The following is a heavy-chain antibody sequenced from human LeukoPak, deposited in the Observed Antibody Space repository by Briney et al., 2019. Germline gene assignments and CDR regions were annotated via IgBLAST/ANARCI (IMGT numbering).Heavy chain of an antibody. CDR3: ARRGYCSSTSCLLNNDAFDI. J-gene: IGHJ3*02. V-gene: IGHV4-34*01. CDR1: GGSFSGYY. CDR2: INHSGST. D-gene: IGHD2-2*01. Sequence: SETRSLTCAVYGGSFSGYYWSWVRQPPGKGLEWIGEINHSGSTNYNPSLKSRVTISVDTSKNQFSLKLSSVTAADTAVYYCARRGYCSSTSCLLNNDAFDIWGQGTMVTVSS.